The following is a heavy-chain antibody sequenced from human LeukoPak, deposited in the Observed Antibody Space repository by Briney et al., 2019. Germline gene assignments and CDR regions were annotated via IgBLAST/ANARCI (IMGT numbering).Heavy chain of an antibody. J-gene: IGHJ4*02. CDR2: INRDGSIT. V-gene: IGHV3-74*01. D-gene: IGHD3-22*01. CDR3: IRSHYYDSSTYYLDY. Sequence: PGESLKISCAASGFTLSSYWMHWVRQAPGKELVWVSRINRDGSITSYADSVKGRFTISRDNAKNTLYLQMNSLRAEDTAVYYCIRSHYYDSSTYYLDYWGQGTLVTVSS. CDR1: GFTLSSYW.